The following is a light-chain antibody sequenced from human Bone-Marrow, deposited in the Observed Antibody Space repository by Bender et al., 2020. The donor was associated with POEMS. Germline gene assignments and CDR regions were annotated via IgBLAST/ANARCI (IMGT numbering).Light chain of an antibody. CDR3: QSADSSASYWV. CDR1: ALPKQY. J-gene: IGLJ3*02. Sequence: AARITCSGDALPKQYAYWYQQKPGQAPMLVIYKDSERPSGIPERFSGSSSGTTATLTISGVQAEDEADYHCQSADSSASYWVFGGGTKLTV. V-gene: IGLV3-25*03. CDR2: KDS.